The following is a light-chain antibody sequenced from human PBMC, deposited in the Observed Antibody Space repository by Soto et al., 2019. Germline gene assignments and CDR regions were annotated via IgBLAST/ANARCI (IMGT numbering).Light chain of an antibody. CDR2: GAS. V-gene: IGKV1-39*01. J-gene: IGKJ2*01. CDR1: QPIATY. CDR3: QQSYSTVWYT. Sequence: IQMTQSPSSLSASVGDRVTITCRASQPIATYLSWYQQRPGKAPKLLIYGASTLQSGVPSRFSGSGSGTDFTLTISGLQPDDFATYYCQQSYSTVWYTFGQGTKLEIK.